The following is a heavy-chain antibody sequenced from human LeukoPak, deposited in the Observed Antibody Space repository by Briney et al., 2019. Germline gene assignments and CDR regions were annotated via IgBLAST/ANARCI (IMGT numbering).Heavy chain of an antibody. CDR2: IKQDGSEK. D-gene: IGHD3-22*01. CDR1: GFTFSSYW. J-gene: IGHJ4*02. Sequence: GGSLRLSCAASGFTFSSYWMSWVRQAPGKGLEWVANIKQDGSEKYYVDSVKGRFTTSRDNAKNSLYLQMNSLRAEDTAVYYCARGRYYYDSSGSYWGQGTLVTVSS. V-gene: IGHV3-7*01. CDR3: ARGRYYYDSSGSY.